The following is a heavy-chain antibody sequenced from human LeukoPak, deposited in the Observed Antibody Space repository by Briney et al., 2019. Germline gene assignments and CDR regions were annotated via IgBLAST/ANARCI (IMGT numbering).Heavy chain of an antibody. V-gene: IGHV4-59*02. CDR2: FYYSGGT. J-gene: IGHJ4*02. Sequence: XTCSXSGVSVSNHYWSWLRQPPGKGLEWIGCFYYSGGTYFNPSLGSRVTISADTSRNHLSLNLRSLTAADTAVYYCARHSSGWHFDSWGQGALVTVSS. CDR1: GVSVSNHY. D-gene: IGHD6-19*01. CDR3: ARHSSGWHFDS.